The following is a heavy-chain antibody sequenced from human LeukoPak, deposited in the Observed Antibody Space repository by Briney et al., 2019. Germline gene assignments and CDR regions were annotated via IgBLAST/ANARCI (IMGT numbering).Heavy chain of an antibody. Sequence: PGGSLRLSCAASGFTLSGYYMSWIRQAPGKGLEWLSYISSSGTYTNYADSVKGRFTISRDNAKNAVYLQMNSLRAEDTALYYCARSKQQLAVDYWGQGALVTVSS. CDR1: GFTLSGYY. CDR3: ARSKQQLAVDY. J-gene: IGHJ4*02. D-gene: IGHD6-13*01. CDR2: ISSSGTYT. V-gene: IGHV3-11*06.